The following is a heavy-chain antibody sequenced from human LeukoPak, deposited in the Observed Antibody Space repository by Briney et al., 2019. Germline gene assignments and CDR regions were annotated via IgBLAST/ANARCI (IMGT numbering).Heavy chain of an antibody. D-gene: IGHD2-2*01. J-gene: IGHJ4*02. Sequence: SETLSLTCAVYGGSFSGYYWSWIRQPPGKGLEWIGEINHSGSTNYNPSLTSRVTITVDTSKNQFSLKLSSVTAADTAVYYCARGHPFCSSTSCSDYWGQGTLVTVSS. CDR1: GGSFSGYY. CDR2: INHSGST. CDR3: ARGHPFCSSTSCSDY. V-gene: IGHV4-34*01.